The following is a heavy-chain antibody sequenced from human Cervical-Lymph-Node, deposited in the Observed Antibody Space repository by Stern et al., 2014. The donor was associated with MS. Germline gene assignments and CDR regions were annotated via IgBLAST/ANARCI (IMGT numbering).Heavy chain of an antibody. Sequence: QITLKESGPTLMRPTQTLTLTCTFSGFSLNSYGVGVGWIRQPPGKALEWLALIYWDDDVRYSPVLRARLNITKDTSKNQVVLTMTDMDPMDTATYYCAREIAAVVPFDYWGQGTLVTVSS. J-gene: IGHJ4*02. V-gene: IGHV2-5*02. D-gene: IGHD6-13*01. CDR2: IYWDDDV. CDR3: AREIAAVVPFDY. CDR1: GFSLNSYGVG.